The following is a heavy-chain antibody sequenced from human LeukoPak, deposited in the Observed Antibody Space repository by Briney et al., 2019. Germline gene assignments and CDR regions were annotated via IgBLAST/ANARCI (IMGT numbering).Heavy chain of an antibody. CDR2: IYYSGST. V-gene: IGHV4-59*08. Sequence: KTSETLSLTCTVSGGSISSYYWSWIRQPPGKGLEWIGYIYYSGSTNYNPSLKSRVTISVDTSKNQFSLKLSSVTAADTAVYYCARHNPLLIWFGEDSKRGWFDPWGQGTLVTVSS. J-gene: IGHJ5*02. CDR1: GGSISSYY. D-gene: IGHD3-10*01. CDR3: ARHNPLLIWFGEDSKRGWFDP.